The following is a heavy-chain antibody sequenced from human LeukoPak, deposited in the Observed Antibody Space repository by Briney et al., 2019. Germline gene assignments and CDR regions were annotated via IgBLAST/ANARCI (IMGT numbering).Heavy chain of an antibody. J-gene: IGHJ4*02. CDR3: ARRGNPGTYFDY. V-gene: IGHV3-9*01. CDR2: ISWNSGSI. D-gene: IGHD6-13*01. Sequence: GRSLRLSCAASGFTFDDYAMHWVRQAPGKGLEWVSGISWNSGSIGYADSVKGRFTISRDNSKNTLYLQMNSLRAEDTAVYYCARRGNPGTYFDYWGQGTLVAVSS. CDR1: GFTFDDYA.